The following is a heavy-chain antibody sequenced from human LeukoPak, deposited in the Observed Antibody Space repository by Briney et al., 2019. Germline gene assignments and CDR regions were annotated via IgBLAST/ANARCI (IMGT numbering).Heavy chain of an antibody. J-gene: IGHJ4*02. Sequence: ASVKVSCKASGYTFTSFFMHWVRQAPGQGLEGMGIINPRGGSATSAQRFQGRLTVTRDTSTSTVYMELSSLTSEDTAVYYCARDYHGSGSLTTFDSWGQGTLVTVSS. CDR2: INPRGGSA. CDR3: ARDYHGSGSLTTFDS. CDR1: GYTFTSFF. V-gene: IGHV1-46*01. D-gene: IGHD3-10*01.